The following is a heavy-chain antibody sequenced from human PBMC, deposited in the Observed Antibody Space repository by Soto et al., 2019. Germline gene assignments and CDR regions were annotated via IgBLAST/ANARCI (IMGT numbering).Heavy chain of an antibody. V-gene: IGHV3-30*04. CDR2: ISYNGNNK. CDR3: ARRSFPYSGSPLEPWSDALDI. CDR1: GFSISTYA. D-gene: IGHD1-26*01. Sequence: QAQLVESGGGVVQPGRSLRLSCAASGFSISTYALHWVRQAPGKGPEWVAIISYNGNNKHYADSVKGRFTISRDNSKNTVDLQMNSLRVEDTAMYYCARRSFPYSGSPLEPWSDALDIWGQGTMVTVSS. J-gene: IGHJ3*02.